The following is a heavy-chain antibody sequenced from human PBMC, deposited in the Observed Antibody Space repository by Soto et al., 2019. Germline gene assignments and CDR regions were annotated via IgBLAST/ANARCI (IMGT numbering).Heavy chain of an antibody. Sequence: LSLTCSVSGDSISNLDYFWAWIRQPPGQALEYIGYIYKSATTHYNPSFESRVAISVDTSKSQFSLNVTSVTAADTAVYFCARGRYCLTGRCFPNWFDSWGQGALVTVSS. CDR2: IYKSATT. CDR1: GDSISNLDYF. CDR3: ARGRYCLTGRCFPNWFDS. V-gene: IGHV4-30-4*01. J-gene: IGHJ5*01. D-gene: IGHD7-27*01.